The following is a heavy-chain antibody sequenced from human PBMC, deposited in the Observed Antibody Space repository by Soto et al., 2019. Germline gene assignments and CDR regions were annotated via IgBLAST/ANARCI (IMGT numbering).Heavy chain of an antibody. Sequence: ETLSLTCTVSGGSIRVQSYYWTWIRQTPGKGLEWVGSSYYCGTSYFNPALKGRVTISVDTSTNQFSLRLTSVTAADTAVYYCTRRYNWNDYYFDPWGQGTLVTVSS. CDR1: GGSIRVQSYY. D-gene: IGHD1-20*01. CDR2: SYYCGTS. J-gene: IGHJ5*02. V-gene: IGHV4-39*01. CDR3: TRRYNWNDYYFDP.